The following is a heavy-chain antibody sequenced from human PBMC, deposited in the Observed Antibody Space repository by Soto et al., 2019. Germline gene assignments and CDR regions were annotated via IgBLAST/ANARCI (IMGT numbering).Heavy chain of an antibody. J-gene: IGHJ5*02. CDR2: ISYDGSNK. V-gene: IGHV3-30-3*01. D-gene: IGHD6-6*01. Sequence: QVQLVESGGGVVQPGRSPRLSCAASGFTFSSYAMHWVRQAPGKGLEWVAVISYDGSNKYYADSVKGRFTISRDNSKNTLYLQMNSLRAEDTAVYYCARETSIAARSWFDPWGQGTLVTVSS. CDR1: GFTFSSYA. CDR3: ARETSIAARSWFDP.